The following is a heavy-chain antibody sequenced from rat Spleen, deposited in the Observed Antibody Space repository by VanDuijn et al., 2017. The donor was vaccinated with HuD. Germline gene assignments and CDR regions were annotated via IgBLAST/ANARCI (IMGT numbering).Heavy chain of an antibody. CDR1: GFIFSDYY. Sequence: EVQLVESGGGLVQPGGSLKLSCGASGFIFSDYYMAWVRQAPTKGLEWVASMSHDGGGTYYGDSVKGRFTISRDNAKSSLYLQMDSLRSEDTATYYCVRHGETYYSPDYFDFWGPGTMVTVSS. J-gene: IGHJ1*01. CDR2: MSHDGGGT. D-gene: IGHD1-1*01. V-gene: IGHV5-20*01. CDR3: VRHGETYYSPDYFDF.